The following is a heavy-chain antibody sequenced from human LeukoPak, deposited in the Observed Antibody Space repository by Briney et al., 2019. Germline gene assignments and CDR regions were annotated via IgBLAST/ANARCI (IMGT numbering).Heavy chain of an antibody. CDR2: IYPRDGST. CDR1: GYSFTSNY. J-gene: IGHJ4*02. CDR3: ARVLYYDILTGYPHPEYYFDY. Sequence: ASVKVSCKASGYSFTSNYIHWVRQAPGQGLEWMGMIYPRDGSTSYAQKFQGRVTVTRDTSTSTAYMELSSLRSEDTAVYYCARVLYYDILTGYPHPEYYFDYWGQGTLVTVSS. D-gene: IGHD3-9*01. V-gene: IGHV1-46*01.